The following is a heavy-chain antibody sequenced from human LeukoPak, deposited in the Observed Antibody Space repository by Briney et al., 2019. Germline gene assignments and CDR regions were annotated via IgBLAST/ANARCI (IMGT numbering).Heavy chain of an antibody. Sequence: SETLSLTCAVSGDSISSPNCYWDWIRQSPEKGLEYIGTISYSGNTWSNPSLSSRVSVSADTSKNQFSLKLTSVTVADTAIYYCARATYDYWSFNIWGQGTLVTVSS. CDR3: ARATYDYWSFNI. CDR2: ISYSGNT. V-gene: IGHV4-39*01. D-gene: IGHD3-3*01. CDR1: GDSISSPNCY. J-gene: IGHJ3*02.